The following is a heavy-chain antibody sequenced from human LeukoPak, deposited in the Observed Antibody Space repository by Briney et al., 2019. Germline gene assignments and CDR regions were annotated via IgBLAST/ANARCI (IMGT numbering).Heavy chain of an antibody. D-gene: IGHD3-22*01. J-gene: IGHJ4*02. Sequence: GGSLRLSCAASGFTFSSFGMHWVRQAPGKGLEWVSSISSSSSYIYYADSVKGRFTISRDNAKNSLYLQMNSLRAEDTAVYYCARDYHDSSGYSLDYWGQGTLVTVSS. CDR3: ARDYHDSSGYSLDY. CDR2: ISSSSSYI. V-gene: IGHV3-21*01. CDR1: GFTFSSFG.